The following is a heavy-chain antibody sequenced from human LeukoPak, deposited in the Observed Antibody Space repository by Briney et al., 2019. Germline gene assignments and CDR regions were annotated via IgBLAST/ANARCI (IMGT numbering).Heavy chain of an antibody. V-gene: IGHV4-34*01. D-gene: IGHD2-2*02. CDR3: ARGGAQYCSSTSCYTLFDY. CDR1: GGSFSGYY. Sequence: SAPLSLSSAVCGGSFSGYYWSWIRPPPGKGLEWIGEINHSGSTNYNPSLKSRVTISVDTSKNQLSLKLSSVTAADTAVYYCARGGAQYCSSTSCYTLFDYWGQGTLVTVSS. CDR2: INHSGST. J-gene: IGHJ4*02.